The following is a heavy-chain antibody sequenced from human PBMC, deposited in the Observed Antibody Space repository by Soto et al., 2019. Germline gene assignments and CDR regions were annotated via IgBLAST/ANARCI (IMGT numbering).Heavy chain of an antibody. CDR2: IYSGGST. CDR1: GFTVSSNY. D-gene: IGHD2-15*01. V-gene: IGHV3-53*01. Sequence: PGGSLRLSCAASGFTVSSNYMSWVRQAPGKGLEWVSVIYSGGSTYYADSVKGRFTISRDNSKNTLYLHMNSLRAEGTAVYYCARDLRLVVAATRGYYYYGMEGWGQGTTVTVSS. CDR3: ARDLRLVVAATRGYYYYGMEG. J-gene: IGHJ6*02.